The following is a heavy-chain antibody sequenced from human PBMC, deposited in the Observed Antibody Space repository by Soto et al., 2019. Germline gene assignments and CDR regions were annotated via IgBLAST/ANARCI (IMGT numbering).Heavy chain of an antibody. V-gene: IGHV1-3*01. CDR1: GYTFTSYA. Sequence: ASVKVSCKASGYTFTSYAMHWVRQAPGQRLEWMGWINAGSGYTKYSQKFQGRVTITRDTSASTAYIELSSLRSEDTAVYYCARDLAVAGYYYYYGMDVWGQGTTVTVSS. D-gene: IGHD6-19*01. CDR2: INAGSGYT. CDR3: ARDLAVAGYYYYYGMDV. J-gene: IGHJ6*02.